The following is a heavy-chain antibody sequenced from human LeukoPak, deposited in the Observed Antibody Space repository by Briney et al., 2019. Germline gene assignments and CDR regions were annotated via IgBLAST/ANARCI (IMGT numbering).Heavy chain of an antibody. CDR2: IIPIFGTA. D-gene: IGHD3-3*01. CDR1: GGTFTSYA. CDR3: ARGTPSNYDFWSGYSFDY. V-gene: IGHV1-69*05. J-gene: IGHJ4*02. Sequence: GASVKVSCTASGGTFTSYAISWVRQAPGQGLEWMGGIIPIFGTANYAQKFQGRVTITTDESTSTAYMELSSLRSEDTAVYYCARGTPSNYDFWSGYSFDYWGQGTLVTVSS.